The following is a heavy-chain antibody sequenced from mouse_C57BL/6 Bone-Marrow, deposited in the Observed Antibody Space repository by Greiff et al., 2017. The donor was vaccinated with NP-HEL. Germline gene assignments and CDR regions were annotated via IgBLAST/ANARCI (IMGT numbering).Heavy chain of an antibody. D-gene: IGHD1-1*01. Sequence: QVQLQQPGAELVKPGASVKLSCKASGYTFTSYWMHWVKQRPGQGLEWIGMIHPNSGSTNYNEKFKSKATLTVDKSSSTAYMELRSPTSEDSAVYFCARPHYGSSPWFAYWGQGTLVTVSA. V-gene: IGHV1-64*01. J-gene: IGHJ3*01. CDR2: IHPNSGST. CDR1: GYTFTSYW. CDR3: ARPHYGSSPWFAY.